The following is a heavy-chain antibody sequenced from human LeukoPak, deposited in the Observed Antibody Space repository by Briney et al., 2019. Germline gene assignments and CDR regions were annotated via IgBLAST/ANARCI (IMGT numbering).Heavy chain of an antibody. CDR3: ASTNTAMVQYNWFDP. CDR1: GGTFSSYA. CDR2: IIPIFGTA. V-gene: IGHV1-69*05. J-gene: IGHJ5*02. Sequence: SVKVSCKSSGGTFSSYAISWVRQAPGQGLEWMGGIIPIFGTANYAQKFQGRVTITTDESTSTAYMELSSLRSEDTAVYYCASTNTAMVQYNWFDPWGQGTLVTVSS. D-gene: IGHD5-18*01.